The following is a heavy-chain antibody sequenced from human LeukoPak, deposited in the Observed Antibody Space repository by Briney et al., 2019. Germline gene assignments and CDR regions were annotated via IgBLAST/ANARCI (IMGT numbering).Heavy chain of an antibody. J-gene: IGHJ4*02. D-gene: IGHD3-10*01. CDR3: ATIWFGESLGDY. CDR1: GYTFTSYG. CDR2: ISAYNGNT. Sequence: ASVKVSCKASGYTFTSYGNSWVRQAPGQGLEWMGWISAYNGNTNYAQKLQGRVTMTTDTSTSTAYMELRSLRSDDTAVYYCATIWFGESLGDYWGQGTLVTVSS. V-gene: IGHV1-18*01.